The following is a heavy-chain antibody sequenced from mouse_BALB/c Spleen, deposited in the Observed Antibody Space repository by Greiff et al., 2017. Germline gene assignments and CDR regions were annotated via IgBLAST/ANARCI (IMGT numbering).Heavy chain of an antibody. CDR2: INPSTGYT. Sequence: QVQLQQSGAELAKPGASVKMSCKASGYTFTSYWMHWVKQRPGQGLEWIGYINPSTGYTEYNQKFKDKATLTADKSSTTAYLQLSSLTSEDSAVYYYAAFSSTFSFDYWGQGTTLTVSS. CDR1: GYTFTSYW. D-gene: IGHD1-1*01. CDR3: AAFSSTFSFDY. V-gene: IGHV1-7*01. J-gene: IGHJ2*01.